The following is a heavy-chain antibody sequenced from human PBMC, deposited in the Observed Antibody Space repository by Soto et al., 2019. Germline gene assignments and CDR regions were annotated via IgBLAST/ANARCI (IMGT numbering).Heavy chain of an antibody. Sequence: GGSLRLCCAASGFTFSSYAMHWVRQAPGKGLEWVAVISYDGSNKYYADSVKGRFTISRDNSKNTLYLQMNSLRAEDTAVYYCARDGIPAAIYYYYGMDVWGQGTTVTVSS. J-gene: IGHJ6*02. CDR2: ISYDGSNK. CDR1: GFTFSSYA. D-gene: IGHD2-2*01. CDR3: ARDGIPAAIYYYYGMDV. V-gene: IGHV3-30-3*01.